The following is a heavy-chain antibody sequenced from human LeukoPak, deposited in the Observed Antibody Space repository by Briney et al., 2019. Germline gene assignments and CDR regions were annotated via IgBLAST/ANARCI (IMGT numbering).Heavy chain of an antibody. CDR2: ISYDGSNK. D-gene: IGHD5-24*01. V-gene: IGHV3-30-3*01. CDR1: GFTFSSYA. Sequence: GGSLRLSCAASGFTFSSYAMHWVRQAPGKGLEWVAVISYDGSNKYYADSVKRRFTISRDNSKNTLYLQMNSLRAEDTAVYYCARAGRDGYKILGYINYWGQGTLVTVSS. CDR3: ARAGRDGYKILGYINY. J-gene: IGHJ4*02.